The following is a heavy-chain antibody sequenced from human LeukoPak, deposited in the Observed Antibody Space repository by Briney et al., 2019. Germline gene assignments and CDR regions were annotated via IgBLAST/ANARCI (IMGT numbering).Heavy chain of an antibody. CDR3: VRDNGAY. J-gene: IGHJ4*02. Sequence: ASVKVSCTASGYTFTAGYYIHWVRQARGQGLEWMGRINSYSGGTNYALKFQGRVTMTRDTSMSTAYMDLSSLTSDDTAVYFCVRDNGAYWGQGTLVTVSS. V-gene: IGHV1-2*06. D-gene: IGHD2-8*01. CDR1: GYTFTAGYY. CDR2: INSYSGGT.